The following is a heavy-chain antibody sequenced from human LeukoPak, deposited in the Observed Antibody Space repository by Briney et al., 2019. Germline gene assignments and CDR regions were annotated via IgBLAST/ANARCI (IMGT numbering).Heavy chain of an antibody. D-gene: IGHD3-10*01. Sequence: ASETLSLTCTVSGGSISSSIHFWGWFRQPPGKRLEWIGNIYYTGATYYNPSLKSRVTISVDTSKKQFFLKLNSVTAADTAVYYCAREGRGYYYGSGSYYTRVNWFDPWGQGTLVTVSS. CDR3: AREGRGYYYGSGSYYTRVNWFDP. CDR1: GGSISSSIHF. V-gene: IGHV4-39*07. J-gene: IGHJ5*02. CDR2: IYYTGAT.